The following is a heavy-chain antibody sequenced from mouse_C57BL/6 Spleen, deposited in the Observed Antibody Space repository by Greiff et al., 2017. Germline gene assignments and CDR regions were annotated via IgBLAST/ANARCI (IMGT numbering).Heavy chain of an antibody. J-gene: IGHJ4*01. CDR2: IDPSDSYT. Sequence: VQLQQPGAELVMPGASVKLSCKASGYTFTSYWMHWVKQRPGQGLEWIGEIDPSDSYTNYNQKFKGKSTLTVDKSSSTAYMQLSSLTSEDSAVYDCARPYYGSSYYAMDYWGQGTSVTVSS. CDR3: ARPYYGSSYYAMDY. D-gene: IGHD1-1*01. V-gene: IGHV1-69*01. CDR1: GYTFTSYW.